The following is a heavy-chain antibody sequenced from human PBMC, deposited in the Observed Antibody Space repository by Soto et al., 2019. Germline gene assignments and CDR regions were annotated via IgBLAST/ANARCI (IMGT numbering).Heavy chain of an antibody. V-gene: IGHV1-3*01. CDR1: GYIFTKSA. CDR3: ARDGVAAGNFCWDY. CDR2: ISGVNSNT. J-gene: IGHJ4*01. Sequence: GASGTVSCKASGYIFTKSAMHWVRQAPGQRLEWMGLISGVNSNTNYSPKLQDRVAITRDTSASTAYMVLSSLRSEDTALYFCARDGVAAGNFCWDYCGHGPLVTVSS. D-gene: IGHD6-25*01.